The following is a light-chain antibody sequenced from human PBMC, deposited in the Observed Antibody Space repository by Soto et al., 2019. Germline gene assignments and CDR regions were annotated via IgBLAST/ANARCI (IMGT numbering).Light chain of an antibody. CDR1: QSVSSSY. CDR2: GAS. J-gene: IGKJ1*01. Sequence: EIVLTQSPGTLSLSPGERATLSCRASQSVSSSYLAWYQQKPGQTPRLLMYGASSRATGIPDRFSGSGSGTDFTLTITRLEPEDCAVYYCQQYGSSPGTFGQGTKVEIK. CDR3: QQYGSSPGT. V-gene: IGKV3-20*01.